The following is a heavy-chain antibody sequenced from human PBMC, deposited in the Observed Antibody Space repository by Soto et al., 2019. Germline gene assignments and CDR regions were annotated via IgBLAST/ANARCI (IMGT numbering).Heavy chain of an antibody. CDR3: ASLRYFDWLAYDY. CDR1: GGSISSGDYY. D-gene: IGHD3-9*01. Sequence: SETLSLTCTVSGGSISSGDYYWSWIRQPPGKGLEWIGYIYYSGSTYYNPSLKSRVTISVDTSKNQFSLKLSSVTAADTAVYYCASLRYFDWLAYDYWGQGTLVTVSS. CDR2: IYYSGST. J-gene: IGHJ4*02. V-gene: IGHV4-30-4*01.